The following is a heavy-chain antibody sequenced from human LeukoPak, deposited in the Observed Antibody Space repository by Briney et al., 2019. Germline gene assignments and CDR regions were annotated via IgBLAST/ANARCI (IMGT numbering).Heavy chain of an antibody. Sequence: SQTLSLTCAISGDSVSSNSAAWNCIRQSPSRGPEWLGRTYYRSNWYYDYAVSVISRITVTPDTSKNQFSLHLNSVTPEDSAVYFCARVAPTLYGDAFDIWGQGTVVTVSS. CDR2: TYYRSNWYY. CDR1: GDSVSSNSAA. J-gene: IGHJ3*02. CDR3: ARVAPTLYGDAFDI. D-gene: IGHD3-16*01. V-gene: IGHV6-1*01.